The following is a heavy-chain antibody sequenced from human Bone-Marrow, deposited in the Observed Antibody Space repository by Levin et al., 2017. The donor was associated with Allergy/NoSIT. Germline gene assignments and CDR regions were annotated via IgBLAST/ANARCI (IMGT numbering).Heavy chain of an antibody. V-gene: IGHV4-31*03. J-gene: IGHJ3*02. CDR2: MYYTGST. CDR3: ARDRGGLDFYDAFDI. CDR1: GGSISDSDSY. D-gene: IGHD2-21*01. Sequence: SQTLSLTCSVSGGSISDSDSYWTWIRQYPGKGLEWIGYMYYTGSTSFNPSLKSRVTISIDTSTNQFSLKLLSVTAADTAVYYCARDRGGLDFYDAFDIWGQGTMVTVSS.